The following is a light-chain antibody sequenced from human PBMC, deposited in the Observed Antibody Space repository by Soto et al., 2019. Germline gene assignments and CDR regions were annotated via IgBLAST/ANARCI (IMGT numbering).Light chain of an antibody. CDR3: QQRSDWPPS. J-gene: IGKJ1*01. V-gene: IGKV3-11*01. CDR2: DAS. CDR1: QSVSSY. Sequence: DIVLTQSPATLSLSPGERATLSCRASQSVSSYLAWYQQRHGQAPRLLIYDASNRATDIPARYSGSGSGTDFTLTISSLEPEDFAVYYCQQRSDWPPSFGQGTKVEIK.